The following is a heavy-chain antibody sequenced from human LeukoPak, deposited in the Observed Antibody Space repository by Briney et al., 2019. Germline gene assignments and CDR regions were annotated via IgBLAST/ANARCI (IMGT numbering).Heavy chain of an antibody. V-gene: IGHV1-2*02. CDR1: GYTFTGYY. Sequence: GASVKVSCKASGYTFTGYYMHWVRQAPGQGLEWMGWINPNSGGTDYAQKFQGRVTMTRDTSISTAYMELSRLRSDDTAVYYCARDLPLTGLRGFDYWGQGTLVTVSS. CDR2: INPNSGGT. D-gene: IGHD3-9*01. J-gene: IGHJ4*02. CDR3: ARDLPLTGLRGFDY.